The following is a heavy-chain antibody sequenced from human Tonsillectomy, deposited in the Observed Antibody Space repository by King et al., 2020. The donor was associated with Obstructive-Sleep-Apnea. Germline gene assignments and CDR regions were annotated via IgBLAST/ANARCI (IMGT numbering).Heavy chain of an antibody. D-gene: IGHD3-16*01. CDR2: ISSSSSYR. J-gene: IGHJ5*02. Sequence: VQLVESGGGLVKPGGSLRLSCAASGFTFSSYSMNWVRQAPGKGLEWVSSISSSSSYRYYADSVKGRLTISRDNAKNSLYLQMNSLRAEDTAVYYCARAVMPEALPRVGFDPWGQGTLVTVSS. CDR1: GFTFSSYS. V-gene: IGHV3-21*01. CDR3: ARAVMPEALPRVGFDP.